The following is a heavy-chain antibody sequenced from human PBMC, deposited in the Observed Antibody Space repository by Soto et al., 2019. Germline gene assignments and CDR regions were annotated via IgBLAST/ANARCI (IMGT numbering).Heavy chain of an antibody. CDR1: GFTFSSYW. V-gene: IGHV3-7*04. CDR3: ARDPYDSGGYAAFDI. D-gene: IGHD3-22*01. Sequence: GGSLRLSCAASGFTFSSYWMSWVRQAPGKGLEWVANIKQDGSEKYYVDSVKGRFTISRDNAKNSLFLQMDSLSAEDTAVYYCARDPYDSGGYAAFDIWGQGTMVTVSS. CDR2: IKQDGSEK. J-gene: IGHJ3*02.